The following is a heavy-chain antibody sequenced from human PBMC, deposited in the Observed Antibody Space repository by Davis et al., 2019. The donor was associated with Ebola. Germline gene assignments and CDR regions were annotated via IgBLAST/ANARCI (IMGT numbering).Heavy chain of an antibody. V-gene: IGHV1-2*04. D-gene: IGHD2-21*01. CDR1: GYTFTGYY. CDR3: ARGDYNWFDP. Sequence: ASVKVSCKASGYTFTGYYMHWVRQAPGQGLEWMGWINPNSDGTNYAQKFQGWVTMTRDTSISTAYMELSRLRSDDTAVYYCARGDYNWFDPWGQGTLVTVSP. J-gene: IGHJ5*02. CDR2: INPNSDGT.